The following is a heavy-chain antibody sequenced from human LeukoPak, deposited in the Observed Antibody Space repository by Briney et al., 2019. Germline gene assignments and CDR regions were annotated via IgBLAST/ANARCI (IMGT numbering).Heavy chain of an antibody. D-gene: IGHD2-15*01. CDR1: GGSFSGYY. CDR3: AREEDCSGGICYLGNAFDI. Sequence: SSETLSLTCAVYGGSFSGYYWSWIRQPPGKGLEWIGEINHSGSTNYNASLKSRVTISVDTSKNQFSLKLSSVTAADTAVYYCAREEDCSGGICYLGNAFDIWGQGTMVTVSS. CDR2: INHSGST. V-gene: IGHV4-34*01. J-gene: IGHJ3*02.